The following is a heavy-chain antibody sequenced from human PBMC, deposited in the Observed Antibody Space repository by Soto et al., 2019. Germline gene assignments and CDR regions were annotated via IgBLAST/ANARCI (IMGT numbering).Heavy chain of an antibody. CDR3: AKVREDGIVGASDAFDT. D-gene: IGHD1-26*01. Sequence: GGSLRLSCAASGFTFSSYGMHWVRQAPGKGLEWVAVISYDGSNKYYADSVKGRFTISRDNSKNTLYLQMNSLRAEDTAVYYCAKVREDGIVGASDAFDTWGQGTMVTVSS. J-gene: IGHJ3*02. V-gene: IGHV3-30*18. CDR2: ISYDGSNK. CDR1: GFTFSSYG.